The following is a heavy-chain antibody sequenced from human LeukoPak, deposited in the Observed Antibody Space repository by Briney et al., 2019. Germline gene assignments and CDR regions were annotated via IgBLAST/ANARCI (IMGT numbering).Heavy chain of an antibody. CDR2: ISSSSSTI. CDR1: GFTSSSYS. D-gene: IGHD4-17*01. Sequence: GGSLRLSCAASGFTSSSYSMNWVRQAPGKGLEWVSYISSSSSTIYYADSVKGRFTISRDNAKNSLYLQMNSLRDEDTAVYYCVREAVNDYGDYVFWFDPWGQGTLVTVSS. CDR3: VREAVNDYGDYVFWFDP. V-gene: IGHV3-48*02. J-gene: IGHJ5*02.